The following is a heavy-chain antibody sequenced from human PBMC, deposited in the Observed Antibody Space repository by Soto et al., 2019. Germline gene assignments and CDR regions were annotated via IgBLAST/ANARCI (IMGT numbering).Heavy chain of an antibody. CDR1: GFTFSSYG. V-gene: IGHV3-30*18. D-gene: IGHD3-3*01. Sequence: ESVGGVVQPGRSLRLSCAASGFTFSSYGMHWVRQAPGKGLEWVAVISYDGSNKYYADSVKGRFTISRDNSKNTLYLQMNSLRAEDTAVYYCAKDRKAYYDFWSGYFIDYWGQGTLVTVSS. CDR3: AKDRKAYYDFWSGYFIDY. J-gene: IGHJ4*02. CDR2: ISYDGSNK.